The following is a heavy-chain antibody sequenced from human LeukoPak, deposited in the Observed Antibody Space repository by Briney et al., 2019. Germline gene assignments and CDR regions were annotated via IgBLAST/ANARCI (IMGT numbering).Heavy chain of an antibody. CDR3: ARGYEGHCTGVSCFRGTYNWFDP. J-gene: IGHJ5*02. CDR2: ISYDGSNK. D-gene: IGHD2-15*01. Sequence: GGSLRLSCAASGFTFSSYGMSWVRQAPGKGLEWVAVISYDGSNKYYADSVKGRFTISRDNSKNTLYLQMSSLRVEDTAVYYCARGYEGHCTGVSCFRGTYNWFDPWGQGTLVTVPS. V-gene: IGHV3-30*03. CDR1: GFTFSSYG.